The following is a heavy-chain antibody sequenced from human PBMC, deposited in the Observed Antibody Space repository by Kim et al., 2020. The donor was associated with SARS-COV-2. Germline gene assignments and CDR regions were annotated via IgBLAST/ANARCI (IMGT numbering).Heavy chain of an antibody. CDR1: GGSISISGHY. CDR3: ARRLGGGDRGLSEDNW. D-gene: IGHD2-21*01. J-gene: IGHJ5*01. Sequence: SETLSLTCSVSGGSISISGHYWSWIRQRPGLGLEWMGYIYYTGTTYYNPSLKSRISLSVDPSKNQFSLKVSSGTAADTAVYYGARRLGGGDRGLSEDNW. CDR2: IYYTGTT. V-gene: IGHV4-31*03.